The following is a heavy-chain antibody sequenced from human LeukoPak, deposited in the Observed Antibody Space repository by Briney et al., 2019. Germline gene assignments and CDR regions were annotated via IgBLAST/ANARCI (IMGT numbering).Heavy chain of an antibody. CDR2: INAGNGNT. V-gene: IGHV1-3*01. Sequence: ASVKVSCKVSGYTFTGYYLHWVRQAPGQRLEWMGWINAGNGNTKYSQKFQGRVTITRDTSASTAYMELSSLRSEDTAVYYCARYLYDFWSGELYYYYGMDVWGQGTTVTVSS. J-gene: IGHJ6*02. CDR1: GYTFTGYY. D-gene: IGHD3-3*01. CDR3: ARYLYDFWSGELYYYYGMDV.